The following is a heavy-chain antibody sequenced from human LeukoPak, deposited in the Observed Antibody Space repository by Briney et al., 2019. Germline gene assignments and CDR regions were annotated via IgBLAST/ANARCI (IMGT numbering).Heavy chain of an antibody. D-gene: IGHD5-12*01. CDR2: IYYSGST. CDR3: ARDGGLRLGRSYNWFDP. Sequence: SETLSLTFTVSGGSISSYYWSWIRQPPGKGLEWIGYIYYSGSTNYNPSLKSRVTISVDTSKNQFSLKLSSVTAADTAVYYRARDGGLRLGRSYNWFDPWGQGTLVTVSS. CDR1: GGSISSYY. V-gene: IGHV4-59*01. J-gene: IGHJ5*02.